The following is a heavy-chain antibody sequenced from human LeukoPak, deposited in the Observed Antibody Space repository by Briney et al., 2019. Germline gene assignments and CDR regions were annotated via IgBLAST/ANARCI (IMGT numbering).Heavy chain of an antibody. V-gene: IGHV1-2*02. CDR3: ARGRGYSSSWRVLLDY. Sequence: ASVKVSCKASGYTFTGYYMHWVRQAPGQGLEWMGWINPNSGGTNYAQKFQGRVTMTRDTSISTAYMELSRLRSDDTAVYYCARGRGYSSSWRVLLDYWGQGTLVTVSS. CDR2: INPNSGGT. J-gene: IGHJ4*02. D-gene: IGHD6-13*01. CDR1: GYTFTGYY.